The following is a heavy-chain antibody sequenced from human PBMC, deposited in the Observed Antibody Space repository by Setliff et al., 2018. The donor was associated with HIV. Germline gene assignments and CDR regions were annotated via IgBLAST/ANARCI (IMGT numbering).Heavy chain of an antibody. V-gene: IGHV3-48*01. CDR1: GFTFSSYS. J-gene: IGHJ4*02. Sequence: PGGSLRLSCAASGFTFSSYSMNWVRQSPGKGLEWVSYISGSGSRVDYADSVKGRFTVSRDNARSSLYLQVNSLRSDDTAVYYCARDLIWGFDCWGQGTPVTVSS. CDR2: ISGSGSRV. CDR3: ARDLIWGFDC. D-gene: IGHD3-16*01.